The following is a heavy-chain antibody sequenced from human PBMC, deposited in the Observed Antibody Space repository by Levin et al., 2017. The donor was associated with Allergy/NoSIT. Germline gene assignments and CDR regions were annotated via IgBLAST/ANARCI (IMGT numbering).Heavy chain of an antibody. CDR3: ASVGSYDTLDI. CDR1: GFTFSGYT. J-gene: IGHJ3*02. Sequence: SCAASGFTFSGYTLNWVRQAPGKGLEWVSSISSSSTYIYYADSLKGRFTISRDDAKNSLSLQMNSLRVEDTAVYYCASVGSYDTLDIWGQGTMVTVSS. V-gene: IGHV3-21*01. D-gene: IGHD6-6*01. CDR2: ISSSSTYI.